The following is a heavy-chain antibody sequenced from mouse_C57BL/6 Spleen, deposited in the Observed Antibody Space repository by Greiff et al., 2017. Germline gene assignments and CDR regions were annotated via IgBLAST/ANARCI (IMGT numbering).Heavy chain of an antibody. J-gene: IGHJ3*01. V-gene: IGHV5-16*01. CDR2: INYDGSST. CDR3: ARETGGWFAY. CDR1: GFTFSDYY. Sequence: EVMLVESEGGLVQPGSSMKLSCTASGFTFSDYYMAWVRQVPEKGLEWVANINYDGSSTYYLDSLKSRFIISRDNAKNILYLQMSSLKSEDTATYYCARETGGWFAYWGQGTLVTVSA. D-gene: IGHD4-1*01.